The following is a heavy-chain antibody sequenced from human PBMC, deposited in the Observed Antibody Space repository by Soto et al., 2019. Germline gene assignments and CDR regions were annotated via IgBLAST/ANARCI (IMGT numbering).Heavy chain of an antibody. CDR3: ARARLRAVYAFDF. CDR2: IYYNGNT. CDR1: GVSITSGAYY. J-gene: IGHJ3*01. Sequence: SETLSITCTLSGVSITSGAYYWTWVRQHPGKGLEWIGYIYYNGNTYFSPSLKSRLTISIDTSKNQFSLKLSSVTAADTAMYYCARARLRAVYAFDFRGQGTMVTVSS. V-gene: IGHV4-31*03. D-gene: IGHD4-17*01.